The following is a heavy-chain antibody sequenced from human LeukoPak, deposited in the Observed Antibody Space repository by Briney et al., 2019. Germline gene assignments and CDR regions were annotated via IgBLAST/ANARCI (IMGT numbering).Heavy chain of an antibody. CDR3: AREGHLDGYNYFYFDY. V-gene: IGHV1-69*05. J-gene: IGHJ4*02. Sequence: SVKVSCKASGGTFSSYAISWVRQAPGQGLEWMGGIIPIFGTANYAQKFQGRVTITTDESTSTAYMELSSLRSEDTAVYYCAREGHLDGYNYFYFDYWGQGTLVTVCS. CDR2: IIPIFGTA. CDR1: GGTFSSYA. D-gene: IGHD5-24*01.